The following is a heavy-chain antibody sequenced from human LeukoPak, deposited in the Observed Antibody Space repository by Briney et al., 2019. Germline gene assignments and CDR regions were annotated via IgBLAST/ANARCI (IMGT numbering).Heavy chain of an antibody. V-gene: IGHV6-1*01. CDR2: TYYRSKWFN. Sequence: SQTLSPTCAISGDSVSSNSAAWHWIRQSPLRGLEWLGRTYYRSKWFNDYAVSVKSRITINPDTSKNQFSLQLNSVTPEDTAVYYCVRGGYTSNWYWGQGTQVTVSS. CDR3: VRGGYTSNWY. J-gene: IGHJ4*02. D-gene: IGHD6-13*01. CDR1: GDSVSSNSAA.